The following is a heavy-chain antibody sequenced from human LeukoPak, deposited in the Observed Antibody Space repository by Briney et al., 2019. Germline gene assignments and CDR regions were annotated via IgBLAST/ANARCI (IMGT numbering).Heavy chain of an antibody. D-gene: IGHD3-10*01. CDR2: ISSSSSYI. CDR3: ARDQGTMIRGGYY. Sequence: GGSLRLSCAASGFTFSSYSMNWVRQAPGKGLEWVSSISSSSSYIYYADSVKGRFTISRDNSKNTLYLEMNSLRAEDTAVYYCARDQGTMIRGGYYWGQGTLVTVSS. CDR1: GFTFSSYS. J-gene: IGHJ4*02. V-gene: IGHV3-21*01.